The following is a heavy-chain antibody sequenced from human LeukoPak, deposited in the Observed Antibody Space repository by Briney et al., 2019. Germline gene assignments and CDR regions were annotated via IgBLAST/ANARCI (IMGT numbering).Heavy chain of an antibody. CDR1: GGSISNYY. Sequence: SETLSLTCTVSGGSISNYYWNWIRQPPGKGLEWIGNIYYSGSTNYNPSLKSRVTISVDTSKNQFSLKLSSVTAADTAVYYCTRGSIAYYYMDVWGKGTTVTISS. J-gene: IGHJ6*03. D-gene: IGHD3-22*01. CDR2: IYYSGST. CDR3: TRGSIAYYYMDV. V-gene: IGHV4-59*01.